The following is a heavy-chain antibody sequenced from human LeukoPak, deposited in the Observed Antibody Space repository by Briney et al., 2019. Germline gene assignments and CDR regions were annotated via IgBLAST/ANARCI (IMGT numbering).Heavy chain of an antibody. D-gene: IGHD3-3*01. Sequence: SETLSLTCTVSGGSISNTSYYWGWIRQPPGKGLEWIGSIYYSGTIYYNPSLKSRVTISVDTSKNQFSLKLSSVTAADTAFYYCAREMLNGSGYFDYWGQGTLVTVSS. CDR2: IYYSGTI. J-gene: IGHJ4*02. V-gene: IGHV4-39*07. CDR3: AREMLNGSGYFDY. CDR1: GGSISNTSYY.